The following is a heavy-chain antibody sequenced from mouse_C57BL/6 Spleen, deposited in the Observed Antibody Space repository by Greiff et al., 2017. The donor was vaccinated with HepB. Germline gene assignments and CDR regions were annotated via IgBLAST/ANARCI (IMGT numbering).Heavy chain of an antibody. V-gene: IGHV1-54*01. CDR1: GYAFTNYL. CDR3: ARGDYGSSHWYFDV. CDR2: INPGSGGT. D-gene: IGHD1-1*01. Sequence: QVQLQQSGAELVRPGTSVKVSCKASGYAFTNYLIEWVKQRPGQGLEWIRVINPGSGGTNYNEKFKGKATLTADKSSSTAYMQLSSLTSEDSAVYFCARGDYGSSHWYFDVWGTGTTVTVSS. J-gene: IGHJ1*03.